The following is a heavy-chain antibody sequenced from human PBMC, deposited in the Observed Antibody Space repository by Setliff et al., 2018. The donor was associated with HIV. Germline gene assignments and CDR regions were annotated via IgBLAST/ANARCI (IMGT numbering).Heavy chain of an antibody. CDR1: GGSISSGYYY. J-gene: IGHJ4*02. Sequence: SETLSLTCTVSGGSISSGYYYWSWIRQHPGKGLEWIGYIYYSGNPLYNPSLRSRVTISLDTSKNQFSLKLSSVTAADTAVYYCARGFDYAQRPPLYYFDYWGQGTLVTVSS. V-gene: IGHV4-31*03. D-gene: IGHD2-2*01. CDR2: IYYSGNP. CDR3: ARGFDYAQRPPLYYFDY.